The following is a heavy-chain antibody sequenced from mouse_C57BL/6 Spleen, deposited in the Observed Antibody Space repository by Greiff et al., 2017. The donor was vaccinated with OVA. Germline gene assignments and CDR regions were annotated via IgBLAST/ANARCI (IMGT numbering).Heavy chain of an antibody. Sequence: QVQLQQSDAELVKPGASVKISCKVSGYTFTDHTIHWMKQRPEQGLEWIGYIYPRDGSTTYNEKFKGKATLTADKSSSTAYMELHSLTAEDSAVKYCARRWRTEGMAYWGKGTLVTVSA. CDR3: ARRWRTEGMAY. J-gene: IGHJ3*01. D-gene: IGHD2-3*01. V-gene: IGHV1-78*01. CDR1: GYTFTDHT. CDR2: IYPRDGST.